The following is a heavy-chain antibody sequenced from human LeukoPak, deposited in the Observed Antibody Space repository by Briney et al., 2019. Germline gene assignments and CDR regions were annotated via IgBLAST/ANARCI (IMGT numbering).Heavy chain of an antibody. CDR3: ARGKTGPI. CDR1: GFSVSSYS. V-gene: IGHV3-7*01. D-gene: IGHD1-14*01. Sequence: GGSLRLSCAASGFSVSSYSMSWVCQTPGKGLEWVAHIKEDGSEKYHVDSVKGRFTISKDNAKNSLYLQINSLRAEDTAVYYRARGKTGPIWGQGTMVTVSS. J-gene: IGHJ3*02. CDR2: IKEDGSEK.